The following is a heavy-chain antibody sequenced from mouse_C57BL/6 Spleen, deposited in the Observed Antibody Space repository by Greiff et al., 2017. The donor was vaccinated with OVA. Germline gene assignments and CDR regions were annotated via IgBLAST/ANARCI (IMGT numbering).Heavy chain of an antibody. CDR3: ARDGGYYGGDAMDY. J-gene: IGHJ4*01. Sequence: EVQVVESGGGLVKPGGSLKLSCAASGFTFSSYAMPWVRQTPEKGLEWVATISDGGSYTYYPDNVKGRFTISRDNAKNSLYLQLSSLKSEDTAVYYCARDGGYYGGDAMDYWGQGTSVTVSS. V-gene: IGHV5-4*01. CDR1: GFTFSSYA. D-gene: IGHD1-1*01. CDR2: ISDGGSYT.